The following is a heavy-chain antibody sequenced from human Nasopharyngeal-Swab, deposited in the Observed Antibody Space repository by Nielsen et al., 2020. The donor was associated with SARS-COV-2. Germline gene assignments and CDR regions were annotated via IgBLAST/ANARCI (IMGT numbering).Heavy chain of an antibody. CDR1: GFTFSKYW. V-gene: IGHV3-7*01. Sequence: GESLKISCAASGFTFSKYWMSWVRQTPGKGLEWVANIKQDGSEQYYVDSVKGRFTISRDNAKNSLYLQVNSLRAEDTAVYYCARDPSLSGNYYYGMDVWGQGTTVTVSS. CDR2: IKQDGSEQ. D-gene: IGHD3-10*01. CDR3: ARDPSLSGNYYYGMDV. J-gene: IGHJ6*02.